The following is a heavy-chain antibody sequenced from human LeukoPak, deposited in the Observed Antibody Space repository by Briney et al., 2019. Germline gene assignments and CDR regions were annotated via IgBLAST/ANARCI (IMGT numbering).Heavy chain of an antibody. V-gene: IGHV3-23*01. Sequence: PGGSLRLSCAASGFTFSSYAMSWVRQAPGKGLEWVSAISGSGGSTYYADPVKGRFTISKDNSKNTLYLQMNSLRAEDTAVYYCARDVGYNWLEIDYWGQGTLVTVSS. CDR3: ARDVGYNWLEIDY. CDR2: ISGSGGST. CDR1: GFTFSSYA. D-gene: IGHD5-24*01. J-gene: IGHJ4*02.